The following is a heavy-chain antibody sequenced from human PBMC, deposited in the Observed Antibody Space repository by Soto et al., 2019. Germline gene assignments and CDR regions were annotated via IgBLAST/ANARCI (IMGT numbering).Heavy chain of an antibody. CDR2: IGTAGDT. CDR3: ARARHSGSWDY. V-gene: IGHV3-13*04. D-gene: IGHD6-13*01. CDR1: GFTFSSYD. J-gene: IGHJ4*02. Sequence: EVQLVESGGGLVQPGGSLRLSCAASGFTFSSYDMHWVRQATGKGLEWVSAIGTAGDTYYPGSVKGRFTISRENAKNSLYHQMNSLRAGDTAVYYCARARHSGSWDYWGQGTLVTVSS.